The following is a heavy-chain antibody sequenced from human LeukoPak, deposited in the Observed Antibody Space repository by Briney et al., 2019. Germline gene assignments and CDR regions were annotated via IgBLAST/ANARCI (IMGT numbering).Heavy chain of an antibody. Sequence: SETLSLTCAVSGGSTSSSNWWSWVRQPPGKGLEWIGEIYHSGSTNYNPSLKSRVTISVDKSKNQFSLKLSSVTAADTAVYYCARVSGGSSYNNTSLFLGFDYWGQGTLVTVSS. D-gene: IGHD2-15*01. J-gene: IGHJ4*02. CDR1: GGSTSSSNW. CDR2: IYHSGST. V-gene: IGHV4-4*02. CDR3: ARVSGGSSYNNTSLFLGFDY.